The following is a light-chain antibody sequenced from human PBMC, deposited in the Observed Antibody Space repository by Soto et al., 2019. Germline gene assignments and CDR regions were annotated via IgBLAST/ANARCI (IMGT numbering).Light chain of an antibody. CDR3: QQYNSYPWT. J-gene: IGKJ1*01. CDR2: KAS. V-gene: IGKV1-5*03. CDR1: QTISSW. Sequence: IPMTQXPSTXXASVGNIVTITCRASQTISSWLAWYQQKPGKAPKLLIYKASTLKSGVPSRFSGSGSGTEFTLTISSLQPDDFATYYCQQYNSYPWTFGQGTKVDI.